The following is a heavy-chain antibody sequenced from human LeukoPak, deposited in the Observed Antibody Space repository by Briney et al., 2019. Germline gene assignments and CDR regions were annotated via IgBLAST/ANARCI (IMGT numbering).Heavy chain of an antibody. J-gene: IGHJ4*02. Sequence: GGSLRLSCTASGFTFSSFAMNWVRQAPGKGLEWVSVISATGEKAYYADSVKDRFIISRDYSKSTVFLDMNSLRVDDTAIYYCVKDRRFSVTTDYYFDVWGPGTLVTVSS. D-gene: IGHD4-17*01. CDR3: VKDRRFSVTTDYYFDV. CDR2: ISATGEKA. CDR1: GFTFSSFA. V-gene: IGHV3-23*01.